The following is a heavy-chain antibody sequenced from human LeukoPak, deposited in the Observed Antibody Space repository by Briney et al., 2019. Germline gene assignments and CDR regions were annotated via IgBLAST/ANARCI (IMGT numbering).Heavy chain of an antibody. J-gene: IGHJ4*02. CDR2: ISWNSGAI. D-gene: IGHD6-13*01. Sequence: GRSLRLSCVASGFTFDDYAMHWVRQAPGKGLEWVSGISWNSGAIGYADSVKGRFTISRDNAKNSLYLQMNSLRAEDTAVYYCARGSYSSSPVYFDYWGQGTLVTVSS. CDR3: ARGSYSSSPVYFDY. V-gene: IGHV3-9*01. CDR1: GFTFDDYA.